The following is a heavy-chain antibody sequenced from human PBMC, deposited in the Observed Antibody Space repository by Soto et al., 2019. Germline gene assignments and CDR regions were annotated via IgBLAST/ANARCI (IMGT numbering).Heavy chain of an antibody. J-gene: IGHJ3*02. CDR2: IIPIFGTA. Sequence: QVQLVQSGAEVKKPGSSVKVSCKASGGTFSSYAISWVRQAPGQGLEWMGGIIPIFGTANYAQKFQGRVTITADESTSTAYMELSSLRSEDTAVYYCLLRGDGGYCGRDCYGGAFDIWGQGTMVTVSS. D-gene: IGHD2-21*02. V-gene: IGHV1-69*01. CDR3: LLRGDGGYCGRDCYGGAFDI. CDR1: GGTFSSYA.